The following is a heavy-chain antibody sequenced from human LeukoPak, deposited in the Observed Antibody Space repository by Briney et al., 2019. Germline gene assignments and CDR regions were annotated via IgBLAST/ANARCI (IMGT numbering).Heavy chain of an antibody. D-gene: IGHD2-15*01. Sequence: GGSLRLSCAASGFTFSNSWMNWVRQAPGKGLEWVANIKPDGSERNYADSVKGRFTISRDNGKNSLYLQMNSLRAEDTAVYYCARDRGHCSGGNCYTVLDYWGQGILVTVSS. V-gene: IGHV3-7*01. CDR2: IKPDGSER. CDR1: GFTFSNSW. J-gene: IGHJ4*02. CDR3: ARDRGHCSGGNCYTVLDY.